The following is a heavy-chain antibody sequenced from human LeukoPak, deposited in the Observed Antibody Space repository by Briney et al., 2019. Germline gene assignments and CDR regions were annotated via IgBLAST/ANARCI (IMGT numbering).Heavy chain of an antibody. CDR1: GSTFSTYA. D-gene: IGHD2-2*01. J-gene: IGHJ4*02. CDR2: ISGDGGST. CDR3: ARRYCSSTSCSPFDY. V-gene: IGHV3-64*02. Sequence: GGSLRLSCAASGSTFSTYAMHWVRQAPGKGPQYVSAISGDGGSTYYADSVKGRFTISRDNSQNTLYLQMGSLRVEDMAVYYCARRYCSSTSCSPFDYWGQGTLVTVSS.